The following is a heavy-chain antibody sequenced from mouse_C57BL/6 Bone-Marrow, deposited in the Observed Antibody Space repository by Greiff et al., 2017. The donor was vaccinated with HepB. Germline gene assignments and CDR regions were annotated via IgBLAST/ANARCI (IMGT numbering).Heavy chain of an antibody. J-gene: IGHJ3*01. Sequence: EVKLQESGPGLVKPSQSLSLTCSVTGYSITSGYYWNWIRQFPGNKLEWMGYISYDGSNNYNPSLKNRISITRDTSKNQFFLKLNSVTTEDTATYYCARDRDSSGFSWFAYWGQGTLVTVSA. CDR1: GYSITSGYY. V-gene: IGHV3-6*01. CDR2: ISYDGSN. D-gene: IGHD3-2*02. CDR3: ARDRDSSGFSWFAY.